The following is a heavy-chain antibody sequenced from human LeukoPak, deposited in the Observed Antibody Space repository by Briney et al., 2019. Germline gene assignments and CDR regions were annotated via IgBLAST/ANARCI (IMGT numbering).Heavy chain of an antibody. D-gene: IGHD5-12*01. CDR2: IIPILGIA. CDR3: ARVDIVATIDELGSAFDI. V-gene: IGHV1-69*02. CDR1: GGTFSSYT. J-gene: IGHJ3*02. Sequence: SVKVSCKAPGGTFSSYTISWVRQAPGQGLEWMGRIIPILGIANYAQKFQGRVTITADKSTNTAYMELSSLRSEDTAVYYCARVDIVATIDELGSAFDIWGQGTMVTVSS.